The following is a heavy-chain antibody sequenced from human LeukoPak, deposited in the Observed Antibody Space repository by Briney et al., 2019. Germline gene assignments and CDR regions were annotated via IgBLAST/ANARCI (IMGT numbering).Heavy chain of an antibody. Sequence: GGSLRLSCAASGFTFSSYSMNWVRQAPGKGLEWVSSISSSSSYIYYADSVKGRFTISRDNAKNSLYLQMNSLRAEDTAVYYCASYQSSDGMDVWGQGTTVTVSS. CDR2: ISSSSSYI. CDR3: ASYQSSDGMDV. V-gene: IGHV3-21*01. J-gene: IGHJ6*02. D-gene: IGHD6-25*01. CDR1: GFTFSSYS.